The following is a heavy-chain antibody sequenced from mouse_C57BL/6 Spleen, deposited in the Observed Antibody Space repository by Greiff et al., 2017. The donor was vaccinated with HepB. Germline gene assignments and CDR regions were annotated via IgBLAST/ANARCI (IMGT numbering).Heavy chain of an antibody. D-gene: IGHD1-1*02. Sequence: VQLQQSGAELVKPGASVKLSCTASGYTFTNYYMHWVKQRPGQGLEWIGRIDPENGNTKYDPKFQGKATLTADTSSNTAYLQLSSLTSEDTAIYYCASRHYYGGGDSFDYWGQGTTLTVSS. CDR2: IDPENGNT. CDR3: ASRHYYGGGDSFDY. J-gene: IGHJ2*01. V-gene: IGHV14-3*01. CDR1: GYTFTNYY.